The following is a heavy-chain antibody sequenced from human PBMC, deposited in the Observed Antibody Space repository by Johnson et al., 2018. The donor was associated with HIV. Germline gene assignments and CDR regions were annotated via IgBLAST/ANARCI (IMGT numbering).Heavy chain of an antibody. CDR3: ARENLGAFDI. J-gene: IGHJ3*02. D-gene: IGHD1-14*01. CDR1: GFTFSSYG. CDR2: IWYDGSNK. Sequence: VQLVESGGGVVQPGRSLRLSCAASGFTFSSYGMHWVRQAPGKGLEWVAVIWYDGSNKYYADSVKGRFTISRDNSKNTLYLQMNSLRAEDTALYYCARENLGAFDIWGQGTMVTVSS. V-gene: IGHV3-33*01.